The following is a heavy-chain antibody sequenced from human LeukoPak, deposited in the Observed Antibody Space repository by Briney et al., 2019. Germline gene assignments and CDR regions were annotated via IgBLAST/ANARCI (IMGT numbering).Heavy chain of an antibody. V-gene: IGHV4-34*01. CDR3: ARXPRXYDFWSGYYKVHNWFDP. CDR1: GGSFSGYY. Sequence: SETLSLTCAVYGGSFSGYYWSWIRQPPGKGLEWIGEINHSGSTNYNPSLKSRVTISVDTSKNQFSLKLSSVTAADTAVYYCARXPRXYDFWSGYYKVHNWFDPWGQGTLVTVSS. CDR2: INHSGST. D-gene: IGHD3-3*01. J-gene: IGHJ5*02.